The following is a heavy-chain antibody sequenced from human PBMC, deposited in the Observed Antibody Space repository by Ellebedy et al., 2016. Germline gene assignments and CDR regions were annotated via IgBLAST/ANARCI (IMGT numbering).Heavy chain of an antibody. V-gene: IGHV5-51*01. CDR3: ARSSIFDYSNPTYSYYYYGMDV. Sequence: GESLKISXKASGYGFTTYWIGWVRQMPGKGLEWMGIIYPGDSDTRYSPSFQGQVTISADKSISTAYLQWSSLKASDTAMYYCARSSIFDYSNPTYSYYYYGMDVWGQGTTVTVSS. D-gene: IGHD4-11*01. J-gene: IGHJ6*02. CDR2: IYPGDSDT. CDR1: GYGFTTYW.